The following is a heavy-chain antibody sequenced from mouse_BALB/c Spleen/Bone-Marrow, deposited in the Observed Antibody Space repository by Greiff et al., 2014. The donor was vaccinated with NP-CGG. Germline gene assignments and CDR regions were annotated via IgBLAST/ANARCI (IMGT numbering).Heavy chain of an antibody. Sequence: VQLKPSGADLLPPGTSVKLSCKASGYPFPPYWINLVRLRPGPGLSWIGDIYPGSGGSHYNDKFKNKATLTVDTSSSTAYMQLSSLASEDSALYYCARGGNWPFAYWGQGTLVAVSA. V-gene: IGHV1-55*01. J-gene: IGHJ3*01. CDR2: IYPGSGGS. CDR3: ARGGNWPFAY. CDR1: GYPFPPYW. D-gene: IGHD4-1*01.